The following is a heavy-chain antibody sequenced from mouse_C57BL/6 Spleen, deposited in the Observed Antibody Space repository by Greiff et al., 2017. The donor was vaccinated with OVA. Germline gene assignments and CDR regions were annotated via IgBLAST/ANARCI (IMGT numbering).Heavy chain of an antibody. CDR2: ISDGGSYT. CDR3: AREVRSWYFDV. CDR1: GFTFSSYA. Sequence: EVQGVESGGGLVKPGGSLKLSCAASGFTFSSYAMSWVRQTPETRLEWVATISDGGSYTYYPDNVKGRFTISRDNAKNNLYLQMSHLKSEDTAMYYCAREVRSWYFDVWGTGTTVTVSS. J-gene: IGHJ1*03. V-gene: IGHV5-4*01.